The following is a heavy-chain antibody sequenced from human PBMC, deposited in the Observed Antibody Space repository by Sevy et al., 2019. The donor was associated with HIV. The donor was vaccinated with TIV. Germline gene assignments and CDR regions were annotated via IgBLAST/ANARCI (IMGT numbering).Heavy chain of an antibody. J-gene: IGHJ2*01. D-gene: IGHD5-12*01. CDR1: GVSVSTSSSY. Sequence: SETLSLTCSVSGVSVSTSSSYWGWIRQPPGKGLEWIGNIFDAGNTQSNPSLKSRMALSVDTSKNQFSLRLYSVTAADSAVYYCARRDGRLFAGYFGIWGRGTLVTVSS. CDR3: ARRDGRLFAGYFGI. V-gene: IGHV4-39*01. CDR2: IFDAGNT.